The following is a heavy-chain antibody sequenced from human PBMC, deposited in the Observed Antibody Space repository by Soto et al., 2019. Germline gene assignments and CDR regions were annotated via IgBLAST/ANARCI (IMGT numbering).Heavy chain of an antibody. D-gene: IGHD4-17*01. CDR3: ARVVGFTVTPDY. CDR2: IYYSGST. CDR1: GGSISSGDYY. Sequence: QVQLQESGPGLVKPSQTLSLTCTVSGGSISSGDYYWSWIRQPPGKGLEWIGYIYYSGSTYYNPSLRSRVTISVDTSNNPFSLKLRSVTAADTAVYYCARVVGFTVTPDYWGQGTLVTVSS. V-gene: IGHV4-30-4*01. J-gene: IGHJ4*02.